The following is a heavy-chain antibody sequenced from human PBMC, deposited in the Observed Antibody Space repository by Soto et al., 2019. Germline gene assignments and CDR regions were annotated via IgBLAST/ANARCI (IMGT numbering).Heavy chain of an antibody. Sequence: SETLSLTCTVSGGSISSSSYYWGWIRQPPGKGLEWIGYIYYSGSTNYNPSLKSRVTISVDTSKNQFSLKLSSVTAADTAVYYCARKYSSGWTFDYWGQGTLVTVSS. J-gene: IGHJ4*02. D-gene: IGHD6-19*01. CDR1: GGSISSSSYY. CDR2: IYYSGST. V-gene: IGHV4-61*05. CDR3: ARKYSSGWTFDY.